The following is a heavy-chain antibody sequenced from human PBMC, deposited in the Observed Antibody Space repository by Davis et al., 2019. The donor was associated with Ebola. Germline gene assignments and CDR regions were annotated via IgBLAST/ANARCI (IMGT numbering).Heavy chain of an antibody. Sequence: ASVKVSCKASGYTFTGYYMHWVRQAPGQGLEWMGWINPNSGGTNYAQKFQGRVTMTRDTSISTAYMELSRLRSDDTAVYYCARDRLVGIAARRAPEFGYWGQGTLVTVSS. V-gene: IGHV1-2*02. CDR1: GYTFTGYY. D-gene: IGHD6-6*01. J-gene: IGHJ4*02. CDR2: INPNSGGT. CDR3: ARDRLVGIAARRAPEFGY.